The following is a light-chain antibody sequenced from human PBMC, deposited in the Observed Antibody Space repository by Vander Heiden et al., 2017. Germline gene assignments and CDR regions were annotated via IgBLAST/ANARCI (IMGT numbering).Light chain of an antibody. J-gene: IGLJ2*01. Sequence: SYVLTQPPSVSVAPGQTARIPCGGNNIGSKSVHWYKQKPGQAPGLVVYDDSDRPSGIPERFSGSNSGNTATLTISRVEAGDEADYYCQVWDSSVVFGGGTKLTVL. CDR2: DDS. V-gene: IGLV3-21*02. CDR1: NIGSKS. CDR3: QVWDSSVV.